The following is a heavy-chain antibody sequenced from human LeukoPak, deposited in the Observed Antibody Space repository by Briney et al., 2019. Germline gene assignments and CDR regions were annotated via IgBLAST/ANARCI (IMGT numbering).Heavy chain of an antibody. CDR1: GFAFNFYA. V-gene: IGHV3-23*01. D-gene: IGHD5-18*01. CDR2: INANGINT. CDR3: ARVSSYGSTHPDY. J-gene: IGHJ4*02. Sequence: PGGSLRLSCAASGFAFNFYAMSWVRQAPGKGLQWVSTINANGINTYYEDSVRGRFTISRDNAKSSLYLQMNSLRAEDTAVYYCARVSSYGSTHPDYWGQGTLVTVSS.